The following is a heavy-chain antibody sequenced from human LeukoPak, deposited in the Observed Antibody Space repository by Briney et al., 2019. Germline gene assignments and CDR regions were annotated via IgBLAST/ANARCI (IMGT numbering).Heavy chain of an antibody. CDR3: AKDQSVYGGGRNNWFDP. CDR1: GFTFSSYA. Sequence: GGSLRLSCAASGFTFSSYAMSWVRQAPGKGLEWVSAISGSGGSTYYADSVKGRFTISGDNSKNTLYLQMNSLRAEDTAVYYCAKDQSVYGGGRNNWFDPWGQGTLVTVSS. J-gene: IGHJ5*02. V-gene: IGHV3-23*01. D-gene: IGHD2-21*01. CDR2: ISGSGGST.